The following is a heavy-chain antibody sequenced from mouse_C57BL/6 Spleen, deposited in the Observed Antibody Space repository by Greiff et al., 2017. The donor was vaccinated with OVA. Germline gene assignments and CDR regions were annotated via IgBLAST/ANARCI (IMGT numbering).Heavy chain of an antibody. CDR2: ISYSGST. J-gene: IGHJ4*01. CDR3: ARVTYYYAMDY. Sequence: EVQRVESGPGMVKPSQSLSLTCTVTGYSITSGYDWHWIRHFPGNKLEWMGYISYSGSTNYNPSLKSRISITHDTSKNHFFLKLNSVTTEDTATYYCARVTYYYAMDYWGQGTSVTVSS. V-gene: IGHV3-1*01. CDR1: GYSITSGYD.